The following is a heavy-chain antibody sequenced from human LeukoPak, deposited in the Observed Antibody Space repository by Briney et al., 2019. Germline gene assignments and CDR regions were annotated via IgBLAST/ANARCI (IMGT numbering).Heavy chain of an antibody. V-gene: IGHV1-69*04. J-gene: IGHJ3*02. CDR2: IIPILGIA. D-gene: IGHD6-19*01. Sequence: ASVKVSCKASGGTFSSYAISWVRQAPGQGLEWMGRIIPILGIANYAQKFQGRVTITADKSTSTAYMELRSLRSDDTAVYYCAREWADDAFDIWGQGTMVTVSS. CDR3: AREWADDAFDI. CDR1: GGTFSSYA.